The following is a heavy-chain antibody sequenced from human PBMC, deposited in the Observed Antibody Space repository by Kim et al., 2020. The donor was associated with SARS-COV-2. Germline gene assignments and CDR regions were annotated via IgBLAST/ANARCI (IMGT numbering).Heavy chain of an antibody. V-gene: IGHV3-9*01. D-gene: IGHD3-10*01. J-gene: IGHJ4*02. CDR2: ISWNSGSI. CDR1: GFTFDDYA. CDR3: AKDALWGNDVGNYGSGSSYYFDY. Sequence: GGSLRLSCAASGFTFDDYAMHWVRQAPGKGLEWVSGISWNSGSIGYADSVKGRFTISRDNAKNSLYLQMNSLRAEDTALYYCAKDALWGNDVGNYGSGSSYYFDYWGQGTLVTVSS.